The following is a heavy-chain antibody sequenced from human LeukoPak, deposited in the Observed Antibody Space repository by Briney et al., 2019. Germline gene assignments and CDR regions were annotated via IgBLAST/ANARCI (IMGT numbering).Heavy chain of an antibody. V-gene: IGHV4-59*01. CDR3: ARGYGGNSHLDY. J-gene: IGHJ4*02. D-gene: IGHD4-23*01. Sequence: SETLSLTCTVSGVSISYYYWSWIRQSPGKGLEWIGYMDYSGNTNYNPSLKSRLTISVDTSKNHFSLNLSSVTAADTAVYFCARGYGGNSHLDYWGQGTLVTVSS. CDR1: GVSISYYY. CDR2: MDYSGNT.